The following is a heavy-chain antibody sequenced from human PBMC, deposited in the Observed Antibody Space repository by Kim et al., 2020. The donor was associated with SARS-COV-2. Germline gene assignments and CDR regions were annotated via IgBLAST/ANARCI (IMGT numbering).Heavy chain of an antibody. CDR1: EVSFSDHG. Sequence: GGSLRLSCAGSEVSFSDHGMNWVRQAPGKGLEWVAVISYDGSNKHYADSVKGRFTISRDNSKNTVYLQMNSLRSEDTAMYYCAKDVGRVLVDYKDMLPSYTVGFDSWGQGTLDPVSS. V-gene: IGHV3-30*18. J-gene: IGHJ4*02. D-gene: IGHD2-15*01. CDR3: AKDVGRVLVDYKDMLPSYTVGFDS. CDR2: ISYDGSNK.